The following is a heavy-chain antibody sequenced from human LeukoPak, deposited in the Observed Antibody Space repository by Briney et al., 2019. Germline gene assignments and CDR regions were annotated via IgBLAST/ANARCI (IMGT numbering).Heavy chain of an antibody. CDR1: GFTFSTYS. J-gene: IGHJ4*02. V-gene: IGHV3-48*02. CDR3: ARVAEIQLWLRSAFDY. D-gene: IGHD5-18*01. Sequence: PGGSLRLSCAASGFTFSTYSMNWVRQAPGKGLEWVSFISTGSSTIFYADSVKGGFTISRDNAKNSLYLQMNSLRDEDTAVYSCARVAEIQLWLRSAFDYWGQGTLVTVSS. CDR2: ISTGSSTI.